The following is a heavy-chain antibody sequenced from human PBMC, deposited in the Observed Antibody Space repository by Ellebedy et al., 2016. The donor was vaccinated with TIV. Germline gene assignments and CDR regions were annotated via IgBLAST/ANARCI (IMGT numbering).Heavy chain of an antibody. D-gene: IGHD4-23*01. J-gene: IGHJ4*02. Sequence: MPSETLSLTCTVSGDSIGTHYWSWTRQPAGKGLEWIGRIYASGDTNYNPSLKSRVTLSVDTSKNQFSLRLTSVTAADTAVYYCVRAVTPKYWGQGALVTVSS. CDR2: IYASGDT. CDR1: GDSIGTHY. CDR3: VRAVTPKY. V-gene: IGHV4-4*07.